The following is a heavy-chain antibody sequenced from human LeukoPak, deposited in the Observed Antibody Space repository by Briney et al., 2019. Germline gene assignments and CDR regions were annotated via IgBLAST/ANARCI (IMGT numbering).Heavy chain of an antibody. CDR1: GYSISSGYY. D-gene: IGHD3-3*01. CDR2: IYHSGST. V-gene: IGHV4-38-2*01. CDR3: ARLRSTVTYYDFWSGYYTRDY. J-gene: IGHJ4*02. Sequence: PSETLSLTCAVSGYSISSGYYWGWIRQPPGKGLEWIESIYHSGSTYYNPSLKSRVTISVDTSKNQFSLKLSSVTAADTAVYYCARLRSTVTYYDFWSGYYTRDYWGQGTLVTVSS.